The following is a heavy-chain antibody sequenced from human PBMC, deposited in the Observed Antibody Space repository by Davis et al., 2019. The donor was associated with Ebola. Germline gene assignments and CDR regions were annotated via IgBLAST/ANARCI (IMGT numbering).Heavy chain of an antibody. CDR2: INHSGST. Sequence: MPSETLSLTCAVYGGSFSGYYWSWIRQPPGKGLEWIGEINHSGSTNYNPSLKSRVTISVDTSKNQFSLKLSSVTAADTAVYYCARAPHCGGGVCNGFHYYGMDVWGQGTTVTVSS. CDR3: ARAPHCGGGVCNGFHYYGMDV. J-gene: IGHJ6*02. D-gene: IGHD2-8*02. CDR1: GGSFSGYY. V-gene: IGHV4-34*01.